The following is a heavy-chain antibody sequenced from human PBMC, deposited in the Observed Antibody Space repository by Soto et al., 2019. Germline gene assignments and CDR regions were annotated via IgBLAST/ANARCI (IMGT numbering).Heavy chain of an antibody. CDR3: AREGVTMVRGVIFYYYGMDV. V-gene: IGHV1-69*13. CDR2: IIPIFGTA. J-gene: IGHJ6*02. D-gene: IGHD3-10*01. CDR1: GGTFSSYS. Sequence: SVKVSCKASGGTFSSYSISWVRQAPGQGLEWMGGIIPIFGTANYAQKFQGRVTITADESTSTAYMELSSLRSEDTAVYYCAREGVTMVRGVIFYYYGMDVWGQGTTVTVSS.